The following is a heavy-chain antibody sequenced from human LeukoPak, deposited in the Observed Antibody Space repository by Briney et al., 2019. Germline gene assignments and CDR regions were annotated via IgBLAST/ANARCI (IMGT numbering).Heavy chain of an antibody. D-gene: IGHD6-13*01. CDR1: GFTFSSYS. CDR2: ISSSSSTI. Sequence: GGSLRLSCAASGFTFSSYSMNWVHQAPGKGLEWASYISSSSSTIYYADSVKGRFTISRDNAKNSLYLQMNSLRDEDTAVYYCARDRPGYSSSWYSDYWGQGTLVTVSS. J-gene: IGHJ4*02. CDR3: ARDRPGYSSSWYSDY. V-gene: IGHV3-48*02.